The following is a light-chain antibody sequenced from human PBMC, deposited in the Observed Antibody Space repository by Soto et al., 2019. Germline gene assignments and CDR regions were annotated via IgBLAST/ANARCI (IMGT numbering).Light chain of an antibody. Sequence: EIVLTQSPATLSLSPGERATLSCRASQSISNFLAWYQQKPGQAPRLLIYDASKRAPDIPDRFIGSGSGTDFPLTISSLEPEDFAVYYCHQRSNWPPFTFGGGTKVEI. J-gene: IGKJ4*01. CDR3: HQRSNWPPFT. V-gene: IGKV3-11*01. CDR1: QSISNF. CDR2: DAS.